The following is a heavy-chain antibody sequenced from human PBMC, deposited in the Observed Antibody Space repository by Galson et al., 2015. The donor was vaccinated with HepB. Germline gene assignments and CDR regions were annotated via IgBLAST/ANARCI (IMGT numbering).Heavy chain of an antibody. CDR3: VRDGGDSYNWFDL. D-gene: IGHD2-21*01. Sequence: SLRLSCAASGFTFSDYRMNWVRQAPGKGLEWISYISRSSKVIHYADSVKGRFTISRDNAKNSLYLQMDSLRDGDTAVYYCVRDGGDSYNWFDLWSQGTLVTVSS. CDR1: GFTFSDYR. J-gene: IGHJ5*02. V-gene: IGHV3-48*02. CDR2: ISRSSKVI.